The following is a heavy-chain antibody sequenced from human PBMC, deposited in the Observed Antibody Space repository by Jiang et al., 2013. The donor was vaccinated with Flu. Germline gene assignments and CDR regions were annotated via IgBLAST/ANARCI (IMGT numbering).Heavy chain of an antibody. V-gene: IGHV4-38-2*02. Sequence: KPSETLSLTCTVSGYSISSGYYWGWIRQPPGKGLEWIGSIYHSGNTYYNPSLKSRVTISVDTSKNQFSLKVSSVIAADTAVYYCARTPYCSSTNCSKKYAGWFDPWGQGTLVTVSS. D-gene: IGHD2-2*01. J-gene: IGHJ5*02. CDR1: GYSISSGYY. CDR2: IYHSGNT. CDR3: ARTPYCSSTNCSKKYAGWFDP.